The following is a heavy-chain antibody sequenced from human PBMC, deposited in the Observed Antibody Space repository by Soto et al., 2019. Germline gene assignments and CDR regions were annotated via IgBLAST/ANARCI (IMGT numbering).Heavy chain of an antibody. CDR1: AYTLTSYG. Sequence: SVKVSCKASAYTLTSYGISWVRQAPGQGLEWMGWISAYNGNTNYAQKLQGRVTMTTDTSTSTAYMELRSLRSDDTAVYYCARDAELRYFDWLLRPGFDYWGQGTLVTASS. V-gene: IGHV1-18*04. CDR2: ISAYNGNT. D-gene: IGHD3-9*01. J-gene: IGHJ4*02. CDR3: ARDAELRYFDWLLRPGFDY.